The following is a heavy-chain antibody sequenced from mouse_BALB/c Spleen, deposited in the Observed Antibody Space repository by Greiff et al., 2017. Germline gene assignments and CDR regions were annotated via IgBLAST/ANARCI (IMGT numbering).Heavy chain of an antibody. J-gene: IGHJ4*01. CDR1: GYNFTSYW. CDR2: IYPGSGST. V-gene: IGHV1-55*01. Sequence: VQLHQPGAELVKPGTSVKLSCKASGYNFTSYWINWVKLRPGQGLEWIGDIYPGSGSTNYNEKFKSKATLTVDTSSTTAYMQLSSLASEDSALYYGTGDATEAMDYWGQGTSVTVSS. D-gene: IGHD1-1*01. CDR3: TGDATEAMDY.